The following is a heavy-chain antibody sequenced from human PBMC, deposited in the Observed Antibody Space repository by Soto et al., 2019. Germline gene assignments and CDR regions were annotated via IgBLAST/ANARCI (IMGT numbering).Heavy chain of an antibody. CDR1: GGTFSSYA. Sequence: SVKVSCKASGGTFSSYAISWVRQAPGQGLEWMGGIIPIFGTANYAQRFQGRVTITADESTSTAYMELSSLRSEDTAVYYCARVLLRSGYYYYGMDVWGQGTTVTVSS. CDR3: ARVLLRSGYYYYGMDV. J-gene: IGHJ6*02. CDR2: IIPIFGTA. V-gene: IGHV1-69*13. D-gene: IGHD3-10*01.